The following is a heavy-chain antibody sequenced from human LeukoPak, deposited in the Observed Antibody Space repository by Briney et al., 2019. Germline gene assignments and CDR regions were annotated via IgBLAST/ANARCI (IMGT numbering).Heavy chain of an antibody. CDR3: AREVYTRTTYLPFDY. Sequence: PGGSLRLSCAASGFTFSSYGMHWVRQAPGKGLEWVAFIRYDGSNKYYADSVKGRFTISRDNSKNTLSLHMSSLRAEDTATYYCAREVYTRTTYLPFDYWGQGTLVTVSS. CDR1: GFTFSSYG. J-gene: IGHJ4*02. CDR2: IRYDGSNK. V-gene: IGHV3-30*02. D-gene: IGHD5/OR15-5a*01.